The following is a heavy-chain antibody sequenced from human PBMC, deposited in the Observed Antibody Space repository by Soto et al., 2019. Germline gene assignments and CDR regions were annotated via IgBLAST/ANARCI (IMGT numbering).Heavy chain of an antibody. CDR3: TTGGIRGTRWHYYGMDV. V-gene: IGHV3-15*07. CDR2: IKSKTDGGTT. Sequence: EVQLVESGGGLVKPGGSLRLSCAASGFTFSNAWMNWVRQAPGKGLEWVGRIKSKTDGGTTDYAAPVKGRFTISREDSINTLYLQMNSLKTEDTAVYFCTTGGIRGTRWHYYGMDVWGQGTTVTVSS. D-gene: IGHD1-7*01. J-gene: IGHJ6*02. CDR1: GFTFSNAW.